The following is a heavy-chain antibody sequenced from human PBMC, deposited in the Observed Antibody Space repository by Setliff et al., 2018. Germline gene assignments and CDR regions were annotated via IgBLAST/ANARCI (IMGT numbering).Heavy chain of an antibody. D-gene: IGHD6-19*01. Sequence: PSETLSLTCTVSGDSINSGGVCWTWIRQPPGRDLEWIGYICYTGTSTYYNPSVESRLSISVDRSMNQFSLRLNSVTAADTAVYYSARARSNSGWYGFFDYWGQGALVTVSS. CDR2: ICYTGTST. CDR3: ARARSNSGWYGFFDY. J-gene: IGHJ4*02. V-gene: IGHV4-30-4*08. CDR1: GDSINSGGVC.